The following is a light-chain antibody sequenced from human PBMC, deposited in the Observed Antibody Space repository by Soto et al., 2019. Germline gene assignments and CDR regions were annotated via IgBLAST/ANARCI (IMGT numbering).Light chain of an antibody. CDR2: GAF. V-gene: IGKV3-11*01. J-gene: IGKJ5*01. CDR1: PSVTNY. Sequence: IVLTQSPATLSLSPGERATLSCRASPSVTNYLAWYQQKPGQPPRLLIYGAFNRAAGIPARFSGSGFGTDFTLTISSLGPEDSAVYYCQQRNIWPPVTFGQGTLLEI. CDR3: QQRNIWPPVT.